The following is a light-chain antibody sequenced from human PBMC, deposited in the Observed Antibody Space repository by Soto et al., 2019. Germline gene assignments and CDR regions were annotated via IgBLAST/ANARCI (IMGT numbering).Light chain of an antibody. CDR3: QRYNSYST. CDR1: QIISGW. CDR2: DAS. Sequence: DIPMTQSPSTLSASLGDKETITFRARQIISGWLAWYQQKPGKAPKLLIYDASSLESGVPSRFSGSGSGTEFTLTISSLQPDDFATYYCQRYNSYSTFGQGTKVDIK. J-gene: IGKJ1*01. V-gene: IGKV1-5*01.